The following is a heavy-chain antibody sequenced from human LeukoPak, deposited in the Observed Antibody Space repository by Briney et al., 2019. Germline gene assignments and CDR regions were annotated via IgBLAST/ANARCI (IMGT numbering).Heavy chain of an antibody. J-gene: IGHJ4*02. D-gene: IGHD3-10*01. V-gene: IGHV3-23*01. Sequence: GGSLRLSCAASGFTFSSYAMSWVRQAPGKGLEWVSAISGSGGSTYYADSVKGRFTISRDNSKNTLYLQMNSLRAEDTAVYYCAKSYGSGSYYKFLFDYWGQGTLVTVSS. CDR2: ISGSGGST. CDR1: GFTFSSYA. CDR3: AKSYGSGSYYKFLFDY.